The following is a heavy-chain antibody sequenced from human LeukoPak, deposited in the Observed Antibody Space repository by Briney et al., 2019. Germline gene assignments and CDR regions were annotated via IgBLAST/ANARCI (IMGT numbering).Heavy chain of an antibody. D-gene: IGHD3-10*01. CDR1: GFTFSSFE. J-gene: IGHJ3*02. CDR3: ARPRGGGSVGAFDI. V-gene: IGHV3-48*03. Sequence: PGGSLRLSCAASGFTFSSFEMNWVRQAPGKGLEWVSYISSSANTIYYADSVKGRFSISRDNAKNSLYLQMNSLRAEDTALYYCARPRGGGSVGAFDIWGQGTMVTVSS. CDR2: ISSSANTI.